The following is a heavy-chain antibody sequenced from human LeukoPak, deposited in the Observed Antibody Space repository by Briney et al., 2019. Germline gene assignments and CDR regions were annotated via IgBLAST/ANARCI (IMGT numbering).Heavy chain of an antibody. CDR1: GFTFSNYY. CDR3: ARRGLFDP. CDR2: ISSSGSTI. J-gene: IGHJ5*02. Sequence: AGRSLRLSCAAYGFTFSNYYMSSIRQAPGNGLEWVAYISSSGSTITYAHSVKGRFTISRDNAKNSLYLQMHSLRAEDTAVYYCARRGLFDPWGQGTLVTVSS. D-gene: IGHD3-10*01. V-gene: IGHV3-11*01.